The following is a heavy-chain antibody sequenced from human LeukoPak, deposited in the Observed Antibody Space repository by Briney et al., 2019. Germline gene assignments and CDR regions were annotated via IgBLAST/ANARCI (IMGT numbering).Heavy chain of an antibody. CDR3: ARGVWLRLFYDKYDYVWGTSRKSGFGP. CDR2: INPNTGGT. V-gene: IGHV1-2*02. Sequence: ASVKVSCKASGYSFTDYYIDWVRQAPGQGLEWMGWINPNTGGTKYSQKFQGRVTMTRDTSITTAYMQLSRLTSDDTAVYYCARGVWLRLFYDKYDYVWGTSRKSGFGPWGQGALVTVSS. D-gene: IGHD3-16*02. J-gene: IGHJ5*02. CDR1: GYSFTDYY.